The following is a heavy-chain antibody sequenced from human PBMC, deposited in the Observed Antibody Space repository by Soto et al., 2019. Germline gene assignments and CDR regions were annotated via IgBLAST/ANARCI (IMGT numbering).Heavy chain of an antibody. V-gene: IGHV3-33*01. CDR1: GFTFSSYG. D-gene: IGHD1-26*01. CDR2: IWYDGSNK. Sequence: PGGSLRLSCAASGFTFSSYGMHWVRQAPGKGLEWVAVIWYDGSNKYYADSVKGRFTISRDNSKNTLYLQMNSLRAEDTAVYYCASDRYSGSYHPPLDYWGQGTLVTVSS. CDR3: ASDRYSGSYHPPLDY. J-gene: IGHJ4*02.